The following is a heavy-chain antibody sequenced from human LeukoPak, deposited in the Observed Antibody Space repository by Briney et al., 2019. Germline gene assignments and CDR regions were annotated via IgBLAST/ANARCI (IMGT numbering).Heavy chain of an antibody. Sequence: SVKVSCKASGGTFSSYAISWVRQAPGQGLEWMGRIIPILGIANYAQKFQGRVTMTEDTSTDTAYMELSSLRSEDTAVYYCATGVYYDSSGSYYFDYWGQGTLVTVSS. J-gene: IGHJ4*02. D-gene: IGHD3-22*01. CDR1: GGTFSSYA. CDR2: IIPILGIA. CDR3: ATGVYYDSSGSYYFDY. V-gene: IGHV1-69*04.